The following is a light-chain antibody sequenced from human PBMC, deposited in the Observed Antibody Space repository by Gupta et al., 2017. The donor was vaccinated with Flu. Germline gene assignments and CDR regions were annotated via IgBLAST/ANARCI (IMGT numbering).Light chain of an antibody. Sequence: QSLLTQPPSVSAAPGRRNTMSCSGSNSDIGSNHVSWYQQLPGTAPKLLIYDNNKRPSGISDRFSGSKSGASATLAITGLQTGDEADYYCGTWDSSRSSGPYVFGPGTKVTVL. CDR3: GTWDSSRSSGPYV. V-gene: IGLV1-51*01. CDR2: DNN. J-gene: IGLJ1*01. CDR1: NSDIGSNH.